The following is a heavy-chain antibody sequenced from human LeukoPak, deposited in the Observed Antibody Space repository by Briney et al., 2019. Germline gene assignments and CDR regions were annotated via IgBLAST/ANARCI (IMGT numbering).Heavy chain of an antibody. CDR3: AREGGSGGHYYYYMDV. D-gene: IGHD3-10*01. J-gene: IGHJ6*03. CDR2: IYSSGSA. V-gene: IGHV4-61*02. CDR1: GGSISSGNYY. Sequence: PSETLSLTCTVSGGSISSGNYYWRRIRQPAGKGLEWIGRIYSSGSARYTPSLKSRVTISVDTSKNQLSLNLRSVTASDTAVYYCAREGGSGGHYYYYMDVWGTGTTVTVSS.